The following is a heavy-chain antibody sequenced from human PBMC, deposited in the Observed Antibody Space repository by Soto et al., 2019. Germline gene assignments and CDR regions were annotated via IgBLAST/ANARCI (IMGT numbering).Heavy chain of an antibody. D-gene: IGHD1-26*01. CDR2: TYYRSKWYN. J-gene: IGHJ3*02. Sequence: SQTLSLTCAISGDSVSSNSAAWNWIRQSPLRGLEWLGRTYYRSKWYNDYAVSVKSRIIINPDTSKNQFSLQLNSVTPEDTAVCYCVRDWDSFNAFEIWGQRTMVTVSS. CDR1: GDSVSSNSAA. CDR3: VRDWDSFNAFEI. V-gene: IGHV6-1*01.